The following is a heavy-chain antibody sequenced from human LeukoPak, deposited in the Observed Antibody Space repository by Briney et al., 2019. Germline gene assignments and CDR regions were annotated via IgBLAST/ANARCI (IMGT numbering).Heavy chain of an antibody. Sequence: PGGSLRLSCAASGFTFSDYYMSWIRQAPGEGLEWVSYISSGGSTIYYADSVKGRFTISRDNAKNSLYLQMNSLRAEGTAVYYCARHLVVATYDYWGQGTLVTVSS. V-gene: IGHV3-11*01. CDR3: ARHLVVATYDY. CDR2: ISSGGSTI. D-gene: IGHD2-21*01. J-gene: IGHJ4*02. CDR1: GFTFSDYY.